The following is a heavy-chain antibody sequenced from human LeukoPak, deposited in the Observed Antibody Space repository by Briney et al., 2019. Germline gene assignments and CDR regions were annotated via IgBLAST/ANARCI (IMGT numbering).Heavy chain of an antibody. CDR1: GYTFTSYG. D-gene: IGHD1-26*01. J-gene: IGHJ5*02. CDR3: ARSIVGNTNWFDP. V-gene: IGHV1-18*01. Sequence: GASVKVSCKASGYTFTSYGISWVRQAPGQGLEWMGWISAYNGNTNYAQKLQGRVTMTTDTSTSTAYMELRSLRSGDTAMYFCARSIVGNTNWFDPWGQGTLVTVSS. CDR2: ISAYNGNT.